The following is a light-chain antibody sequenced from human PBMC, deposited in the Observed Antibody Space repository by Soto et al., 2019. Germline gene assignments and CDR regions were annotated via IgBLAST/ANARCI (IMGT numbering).Light chain of an antibody. J-gene: IGKJ1*01. CDR3: QQLDNYPRT. CDR1: QGISMY. CDR2: TAS. Sequence: DIQLTQSPSFLSASVGDRVTITCRASQGISMYLAWYQQKPGKAPKLLIYTASALQSGVPSRFSGSGSGTEITLTISSLQPEDVATYYCQQLDNYPRTFGQGTKVDIK. V-gene: IGKV1-9*01.